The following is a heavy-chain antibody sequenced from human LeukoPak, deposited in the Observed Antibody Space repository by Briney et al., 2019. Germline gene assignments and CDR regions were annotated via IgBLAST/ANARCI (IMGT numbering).Heavy chain of an antibody. CDR1: GFTVSSNY. J-gene: IGHJ4*02. V-gene: IGHV3-53*01. CDR2: IYSGGST. Sequence: GGSLRLSCAASGFTVSSNYMSWVRQAPGKGLEWVSVIYSGGSTYYADSVKGRFPISRDNSKNTLYLQMNSLRAEDTAVYYCARCSTVRSYYFDYWGQGTLVTVSS. CDR3: ARCSTVRSYYFDY. D-gene: IGHD1-26*01.